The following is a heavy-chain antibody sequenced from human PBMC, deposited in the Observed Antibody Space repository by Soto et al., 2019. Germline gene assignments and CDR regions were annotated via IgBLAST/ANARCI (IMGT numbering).Heavy chain of an antibody. CDR2: IYFSGRT. CDR1: GDSVSSGDYY. D-gene: IGHD3-16*01. V-gene: IGHV4-61*08. CDR3: ARVPIDTYMIYWSDP. Sequence: SETLSLTCTVSGDSVSSGDYYWTWIRQPPGKGLEWVGHIYFSGRTNYIPSLESRVTISLDTSKNQFSLKLTSVTAADTAVYYCARVPIDTYMIYWSDPWGQGTLVTAPQ. J-gene: IGHJ5*02.